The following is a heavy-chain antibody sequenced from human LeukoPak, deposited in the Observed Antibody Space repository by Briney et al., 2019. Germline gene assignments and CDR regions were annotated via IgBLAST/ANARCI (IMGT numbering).Heavy chain of an antibody. CDR1: GFTFSNAW. CDR2: IYYSGST. V-gene: IGHV4-59*01. J-gene: IGHJ6*02. CDR3: ARENPPYYYYGMDV. Sequence: GSLRLSCAASGFTFSNAWMNWVRQAPGKGLEWIGYIYYSGSTNYNPSLKSRVTISVDTSKNQFSLKLSSVTAADTAVYYCARENPPYYYYGMDVWGQGTTVTVSS.